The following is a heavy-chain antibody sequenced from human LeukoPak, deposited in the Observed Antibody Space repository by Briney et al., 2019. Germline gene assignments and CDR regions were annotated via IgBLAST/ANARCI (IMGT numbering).Heavy chain of an antibody. CDR3: ARARDKTTVTSPEGYYYYMDV. Sequence: ASVKVSCKASGYTFTSYGISWVRQAPGQGLEWMGWIGAYNGNTNYAQKLQGRVTMTTDTSTSTAYMELRSLGSDDTAVYYCARARDKTTVTSPEGYYYYMDVWGKGTTVTVSS. CDR2: IGAYNGNT. D-gene: IGHD4-11*01. V-gene: IGHV1-18*01. J-gene: IGHJ6*03. CDR1: GYTFTSYG.